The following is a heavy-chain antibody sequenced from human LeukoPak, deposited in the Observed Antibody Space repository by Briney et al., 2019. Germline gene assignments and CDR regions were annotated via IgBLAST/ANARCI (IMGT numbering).Heavy chain of an antibody. CDR1: GGSISSYY. Sequence: SETLSLTCTVSGGSISSYYWSWIRQPAGKGLEWIGRIYAGGRSNYNPSLRSRVTISVDTSKNQFSLRLSSVTATDTGVYYCASDHSGWLGLGYWGQGTLVSVSS. J-gene: IGHJ4*02. CDR2: IYAGGRS. CDR3: ASDHSGWLGLGY. D-gene: IGHD6-19*01. V-gene: IGHV4-4*07.